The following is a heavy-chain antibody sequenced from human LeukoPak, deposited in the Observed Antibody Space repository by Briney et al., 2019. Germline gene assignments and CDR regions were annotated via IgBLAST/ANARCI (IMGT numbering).Heavy chain of an antibody. Sequence: PGGSLRLSCAASGFTFSYYAMTWVRQAPGKGLEWVSAISGSGGSIYYADSVKGRFTISRDNSKNTLYLQMNSLRAEDTAVYYCAKGSQYQLPSPGFDPWGQGTLVTVSS. J-gene: IGHJ5*02. CDR1: GFTFSYYA. V-gene: IGHV3-23*01. D-gene: IGHD2-2*01. CDR3: AKGSQYQLPSPGFDP. CDR2: ISGSGGSI.